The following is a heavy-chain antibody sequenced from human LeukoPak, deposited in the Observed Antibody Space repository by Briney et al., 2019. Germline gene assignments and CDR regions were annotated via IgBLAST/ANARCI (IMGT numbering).Heavy chain of an antibody. CDR3: ARVSFGFLTGYCFDY. D-gene: IGHD3-9*01. Sequence: NPSETLSLTCGVSGGSFSAYYWNWIRQPPGKGLEWIGKISDSGTTEYNPSLKSRVTISLDTSKNQFSLKLTSVTAADTAVYYCARVSFGFLTGYCFDYWGQGTLVTVSS. J-gene: IGHJ4*02. CDR2: ISDSGTT. V-gene: IGHV4-34*01. CDR1: GGSFSAYY.